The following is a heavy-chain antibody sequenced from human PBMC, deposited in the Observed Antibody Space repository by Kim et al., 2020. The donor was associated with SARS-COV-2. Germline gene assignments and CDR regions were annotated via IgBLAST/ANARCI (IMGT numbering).Heavy chain of an antibody. CDR1: GYTFTGYY. D-gene: IGHD3-10*01. V-gene: IGHV1-2*02. Sequence: ASVKVSCKASGYTFTGYYMHWVQQAPGQGLEWMGWINLNSGGTNYAEKFQGRVTMTRDTSISTAYMELSRLRSDDTAVYYCASLSGGFDYWGQGTLVTVSS. CDR3: ASLSGGFDY. CDR2: INLNSGGT. J-gene: IGHJ4*02.